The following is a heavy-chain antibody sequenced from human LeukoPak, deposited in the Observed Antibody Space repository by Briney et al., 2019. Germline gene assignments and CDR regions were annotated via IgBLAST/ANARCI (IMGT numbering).Heavy chain of an antibody. J-gene: IGHJ4*02. Sequence: KTSGTLSLTCAVSGAFITNSHWWSWARQPPGKGLEWIGEIYHSGTTNYNPSLKSRVTMSVDTSKNQFSLKLSSVSAADTAVYYCARTSGWSGNYFDYWGQGTLVTVSS. V-gene: IGHV4-4*02. CDR1: GAFITNSHW. CDR3: ARTSGWSGNYFDY. CDR2: IYHSGTT. D-gene: IGHD6-19*01.